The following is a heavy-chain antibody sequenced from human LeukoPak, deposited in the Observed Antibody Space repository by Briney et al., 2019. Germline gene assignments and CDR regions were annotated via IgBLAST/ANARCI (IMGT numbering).Heavy chain of an antibody. CDR3: ARWRGYYSDY. J-gene: IGHJ4*02. V-gene: IGHV4-38-2*01. D-gene: IGHD3-3*01. Sequence: KPSETLSLTCAVSGYSISSGSYWGWIRQPPGKGLEWIGSIYHSGSTYYNPSLKSRVTISVDTSKNQISLKLSSVTAADTAVYYCARWRGYYSDYWGQGTLVTVSS. CDR1: GYSISSGSY. CDR2: IYHSGST.